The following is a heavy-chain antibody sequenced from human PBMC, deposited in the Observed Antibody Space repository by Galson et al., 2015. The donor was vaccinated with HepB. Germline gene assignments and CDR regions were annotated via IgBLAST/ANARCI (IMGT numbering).Heavy chain of an antibody. CDR2: IYYSGST. J-gene: IGHJ4*02. V-gene: IGHV4-39*01. D-gene: IGHD2-2*01. CDR1: GGSISSSSYY. Sequence: LSLTCTVSGGSISSSSYYWGWIRQPPGKGLEWIGSIYYSGSTYYNPSLKSRVTISVDTSKNQFSLKLSSVTAADTAVYYCARIVVVPAAHVDYWGQGTLVTVSS. CDR3: ARIVVVPAAHVDY.